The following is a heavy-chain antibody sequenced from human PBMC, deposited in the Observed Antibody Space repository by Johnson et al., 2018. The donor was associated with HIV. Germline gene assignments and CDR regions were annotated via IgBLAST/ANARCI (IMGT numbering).Heavy chain of an antibody. CDR1: GFTFSSYG. CDR3: AKIPAALPLDAFDI. J-gene: IGHJ3*02. D-gene: IGHD2-2*01. CDR2: IRYDGSNK. V-gene: IGHV3-30*02. Sequence: QVQLVESWGGVVQPGRSLRLSCAASGFTFSSYGMHWVRQAPGKGLEWVAFIRYDGSNKYYADSVKGRFTISRDDSKNTLYLQMKSLRADDTAVYYCAKIPAALPLDAFDIWGQGTMVTVSS.